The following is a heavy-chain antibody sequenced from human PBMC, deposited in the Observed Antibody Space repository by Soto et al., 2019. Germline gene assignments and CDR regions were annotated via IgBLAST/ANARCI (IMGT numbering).Heavy chain of an antibody. CDR3: ARDKSSCGGDCFYFDY. CDR2: ISYDGSNK. V-gene: IGHV3-30-3*01. CDR1: GFTFSSYA. Sequence: QVQLVESGGGVVQPGRSLRLSCAASGFTFSSYAMHWVRQAPGKGLEWVAVISYDGSNKYYADSVKGRFTISRDNSKNTLYLQMDSLRAEDTAVYYCARDKSSCGGDCFYFDYWGQGTLVTVSS. J-gene: IGHJ4*02. D-gene: IGHD2-21*02.